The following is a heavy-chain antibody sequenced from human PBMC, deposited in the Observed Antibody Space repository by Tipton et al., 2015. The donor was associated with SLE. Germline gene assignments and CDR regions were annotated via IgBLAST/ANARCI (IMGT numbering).Heavy chain of an antibody. D-gene: IGHD2-2*01. CDR2: IYHTANT. V-gene: IGHV4-39*01. CDR1: GDSMTSSLYY. Sequence: TLSLTCTVSGDSMTSSLYYWGWVRPPPGKGLESIGSIYHTANTYYNPTLKSRVTMSVDTSKNQFSLKLSSVTAADTAVYYCARQYCSSSRCYVGLYCFDYWGQGTLVTVSS. J-gene: IGHJ4*02. CDR3: ARQYCSSSRCYVGLYCFDY.